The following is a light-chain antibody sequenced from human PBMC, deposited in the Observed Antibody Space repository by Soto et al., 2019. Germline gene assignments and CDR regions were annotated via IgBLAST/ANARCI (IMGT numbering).Light chain of an antibody. CDR2: EVT. CDR1: SSDVGGYNY. CDR3: SSYAGSNNWV. J-gene: IGLJ3*02. Sequence: QSALTQPPSASGSPGQSVTISCTGTSSDVGGYNYISWYQQHPGKAPKLMIFEVTKRPSGVPHRCSGSKSGNTASLTVSGLQAEDEGDYYCSSYAGSNNWVFGGGTKLTVL. V-gene: IGLV2-8*01.